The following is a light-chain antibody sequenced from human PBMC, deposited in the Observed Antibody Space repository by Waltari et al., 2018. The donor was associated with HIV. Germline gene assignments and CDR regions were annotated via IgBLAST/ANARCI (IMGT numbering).Light chain of an antibody. J-gene: IGKJ1*01. V-gene: IGKV3-20*01. CDR2: GVS. CDR1: QSVTSGY. Sequence: EIVLTQSPGPLSLSPGDRVTLSCMASQSVTSGYLAWYQQKPGQAPRLLIYGVSSRATGISDRFSGSGFGTDFTLTISRLEPEDFAVYYCQQYGSSPRTFGQGTKVEIK. CDR3: QQYGSSPRT.